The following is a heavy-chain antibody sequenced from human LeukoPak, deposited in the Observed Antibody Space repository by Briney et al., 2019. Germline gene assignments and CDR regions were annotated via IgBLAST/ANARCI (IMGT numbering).Heavy chain of an antibody. CDR1: GYTFTGYY. D-gene: IGHD3-16*01. Sequence: ASVKVSCKASGYTFTGYYMHWVRQAPGQGLEWMGRINPNSGGTNYAQKFQGRVTMTRDTSISTAYMELSRLRSDDTAVYYCASNRYYDYVWGSNDYWGQGTLVTVSS. V-gene: IGHV1-2*06. J-gene: IGHJ4*02. CDR2: INPNSGGT. CDR3: ASNRYYDYVWGSNDY.